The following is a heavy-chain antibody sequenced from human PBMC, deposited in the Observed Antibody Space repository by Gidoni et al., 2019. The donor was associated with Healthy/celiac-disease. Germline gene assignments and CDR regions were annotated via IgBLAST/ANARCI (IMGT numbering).Heavy chain of an antibody. Sequence: EVQPVESGGGLVKPGGSLRLSCAASGFTFSNRWLSWVRQAPGKGLEWVGRIKSKTDGGTTDYAAPVKGRFTISRDDSKNTLYLQMNSLKTEDTAVYYCTTGDSSGWYALREFDYWGQGTLVTVSS. CDR1: GFTFSNRW. D-gene: IGHD6-19*01. CDR2: IKSKTDGGTT. V-gene: IGHV3-15*01. J-gene: IGHJ4*02. CDR3: TTGDSSGWYALREFDY.